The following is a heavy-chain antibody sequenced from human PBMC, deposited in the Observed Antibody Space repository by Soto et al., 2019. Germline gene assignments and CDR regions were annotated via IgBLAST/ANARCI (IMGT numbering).Heavy chain of an antibody. D-gene: IGHD1-26*01. CDR1: GGSISSYY. Sequence: SETLSLTCTVSGGSISSYYWSWIRQPPGKGLEWIGYIYYSGSTNYNPSLKSRVTISVDTSKNQFSLKLSSVTAADTAVYYCTRGFFRGSSSSGGWYYFDSWGQGTMVTVPQ. CDR2: IYYSGST. CDR3: TRGFFRGSSSSGGWYYFDS. V-gene: IGHV4-59*01. J-gene: IGHJ4*02.